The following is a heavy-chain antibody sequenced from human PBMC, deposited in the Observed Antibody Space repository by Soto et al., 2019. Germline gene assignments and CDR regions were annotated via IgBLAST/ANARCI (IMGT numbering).Heavy chain of an antibody. CDR2: ISGSGGRT. CDR3: AKDRSAWNYVWAGYMDV. J-gene: IGHJ6*03. V-gene: IGHV3-23*01. Sequence: GGSLRLSCAASGFTFSSYAMSWVRQAPGKGLEWVSAISGSGGRTYYADSVKGRFTISRDNSKNTLYLQMNSLRAEDTAVYYCAKDRSAWNYVWAGYMDVWGKGTTVTVSS. CDR1: GFTFSSYA. D-gene: IGHD1-7*01.